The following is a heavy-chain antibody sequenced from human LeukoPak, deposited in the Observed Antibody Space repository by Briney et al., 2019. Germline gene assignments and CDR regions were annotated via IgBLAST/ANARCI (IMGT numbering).Heavy chain of an antibody. CDR3: ARRFVWLQSVDAFDI. D-gene: IGHD5-18*01. CDR1: GFTFSSCG. J-gene: IGHJ3*02. CDR2: IWYDGSNK. V-gene: IGHV3-33*01. Sequence: GRSLRLSCAASGFTFSSCGMHWVRQAPGKGLEWVAVIWYDGSNKYYADSVKGRFTISRDNSKNTLYLRMNSLRAEDSAVYYCARRFVWLQSVDAFDIWGQGTMVTVSS.